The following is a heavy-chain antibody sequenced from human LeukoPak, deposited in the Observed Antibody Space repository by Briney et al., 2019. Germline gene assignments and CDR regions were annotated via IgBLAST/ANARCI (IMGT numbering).Heavy chain of an antibody. CDR2: KRYDGSNK. J-gene: IGHJ4*02. V-gene: IGHV3-30*02. CDR1: GFTFSSYG. CDR3: AKDAGTAMAFDY. D-gene: IGHD5-18*01. Sequence: GGSLRLSCAASGFTFSSYGMHWVRQAPGKGLERVAFKRYDGSNKYYADSVKGRFTISRDNSKSTLYLQMNSLRAEDTAVYYCAKDAGTAMAFDYWGQGTLVTVSS.